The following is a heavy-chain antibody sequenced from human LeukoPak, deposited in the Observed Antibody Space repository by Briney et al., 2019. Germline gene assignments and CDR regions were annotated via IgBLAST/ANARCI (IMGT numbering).Heavy chain of an antibody. J-gene: IGHJ4*02. Sequence: GRSLRLSCAASGFTFDDYAMHWVRQAPGKGLEWVSGISWNSGSIGYADSVKGRFTISRDNAKNSLYLQMNSLRAEDTAVYYCARGEYYYDSSGYLHDFDYWGQGTLVTVSS. CDR1: GFTFDDYA. D-gene: IGHD3-22*01. V-gene: IGHV3-9*01. CDR3: ARGEYYYDSSGYLHDFDY. CDR2: ISWNSGSI.